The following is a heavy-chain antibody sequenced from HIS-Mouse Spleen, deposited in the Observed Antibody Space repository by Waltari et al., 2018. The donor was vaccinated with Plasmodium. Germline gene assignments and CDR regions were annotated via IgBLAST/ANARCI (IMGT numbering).Heavy chain of an antibody. V-gene: IGHV4-39*07. J-gene: IGHJ5*02. CDR1: GGSISSSSYH. CDR3: AIVPYYYDSSGYGMGWFDP. CDR2: IYDSGST. D-gene: IGHD3-22*01. Sequence: QLQLPESGPGLVKPSETLSLTCTVSGGSISSSSYHWGWIRQPPGKGLEWLWSIYDSGSTYYAPALNSRVTVSVETSKSQFALKRCSVTAADTAVYYCAIVPYYYDSSGYGMGWFDPWGQGTLVTVSS.